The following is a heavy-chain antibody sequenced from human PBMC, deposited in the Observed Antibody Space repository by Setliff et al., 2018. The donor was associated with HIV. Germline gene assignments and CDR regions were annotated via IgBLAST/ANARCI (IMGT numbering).Heavy chain of an antibody. CDR2: VYPDDSDS. D-gene: IGHD2-15*01. CDR1: GYNFASHW. V-gene: IGHV5-51*01. Sequence: GESLKISCRGPGYNFASHWIAWVRQMPGKGLEWMGIVYPDDSDSRYSPSFQGQVTISADKSVSTAYLQWSSLKASDTAMYYCARQAVDCSGGTCYSTSAFDYWGQGTLVTVSS. J-gene: IGHJ4*02. CDR3: ARQAVDCSGGTCYSTSAFDY.